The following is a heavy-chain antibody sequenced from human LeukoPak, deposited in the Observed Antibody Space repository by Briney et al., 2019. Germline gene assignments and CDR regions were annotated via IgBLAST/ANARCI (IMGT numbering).Heavy chain of an antibody. CDR2: IYYSGST. CDR3: ARGPELAPKSYYYYYMDV. J-gene: IGHJ6*03. V-gene: IGHV4-39*07. D-gene: IGHD1-26*01. Sequence: SETLSLTCTVSGGSISSSSYYWGWIRQPPGKGLEWIGSIYYSGSTYYNPSLKSRVTISVDTSKNQFSLKLSSVTAADTAVYYCARGPELAPKSYYYYYMDVWGKGTTVTISS. CDR1: GGSISSSSYY.